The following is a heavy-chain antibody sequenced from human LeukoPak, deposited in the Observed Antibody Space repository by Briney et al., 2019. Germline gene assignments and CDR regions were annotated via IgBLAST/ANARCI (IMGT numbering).Heavy chain of an antibody. CDR1: GFTFSDYY. Sequence: GGSLRLSCAASGFTFSDYYMSWIRQAPGRGLEWVSYISSSASTIHYADSVKGRFTISRDNAKNSLYLQMNSPRAEDTAVYYCARDYFTFGGVIVASWGQGTLVTVSS. V-gene: IGHV3-11*04. CDR3: ARDYFTFGGVIVAS. D-gene: IGHD3-16*02. CDR2: ISSSASTI. J-gene: IGHJ5*02.